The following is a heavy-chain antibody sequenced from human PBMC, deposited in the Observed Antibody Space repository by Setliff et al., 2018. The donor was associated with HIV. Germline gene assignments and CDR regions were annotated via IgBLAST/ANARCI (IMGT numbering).Heavy chain of an antibody. CDR3: ARVRNPTVHTMYFDS. Sequence: GGSLRLSCAASGFTFSSYWMHWVRQAPGEGLVWVSRINSDGSNTNYADSVRGRFTISRDNAQSSLYLQINSLRAEDTAFYYCARVRNPTVHTMYFDSWGQGTLVTVSS. D-gene: IGHD4-4*01. V-gene: IGHV3-74*01. CDR2: INSDGSNT. J-gene: IGHJ4*02. CDR1: GFTFSSYW.